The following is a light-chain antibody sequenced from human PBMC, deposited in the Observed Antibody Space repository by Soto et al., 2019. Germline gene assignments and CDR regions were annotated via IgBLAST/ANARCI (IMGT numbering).Light chain of an antibody. V-gene: IGKV1-39*01. CDR3: QQSYSTRPWT. CDR1: QSISNY. CDR2: AAS. J-gene: IGKJ1*01. Sequence: DIQMTQSPSSLSASVGDRVTITCRASQSISNYLNWYQQNPGKAPKLLIYAASSLQSGVPSRFSGSGSGTDFTLTISSLQPEDFATYYCQQSYSTRPWTFGQGTKVDIK.